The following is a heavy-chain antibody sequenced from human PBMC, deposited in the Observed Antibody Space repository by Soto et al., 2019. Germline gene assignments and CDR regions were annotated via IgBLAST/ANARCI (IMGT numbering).Heavy chain of an antibody. J-gene: IGHJ4*02. CDR1: GYTFTSYG. CDR2: ISAYNGNT. V-gene: IGHV1-18*01. D-gene: IGHD5-12*01. Sequence: QVQLVQSGAEVKKPGASVKVSCKASGYTFTSYGISWVRQAPGQGLEWMGWISAYNGNTNYAQKLQGRVTMTTDTSTSTAYMELRSMRSDDTAVYYCARSEEGDIVSTILKNWGQGTLVTVSS. CDR3: ARSEEGDIVSTILKN.